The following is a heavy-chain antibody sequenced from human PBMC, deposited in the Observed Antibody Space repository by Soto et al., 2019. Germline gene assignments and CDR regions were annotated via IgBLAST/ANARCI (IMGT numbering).Heavy chain of an antibody. D-gene: IGHD1-26*01. V-gene: IGHV3-30*18. J-gene: IGHJ6*02. CDR2: ISYDGSNK. Sequence: ESGGGVVPPGRSLRLSCAASGFTFSSYGMHWVSQAPGKGLEWVAVISYDGSNKYYADSVKGRFTISRDNSKNTLYLQMNSLRAEDTAVYYCAKEANIVGAIGGMDVWGQGTTVTVSS. CDR3: AKEANIVGAIGGMDV. CDR1: GFTFSSYG.